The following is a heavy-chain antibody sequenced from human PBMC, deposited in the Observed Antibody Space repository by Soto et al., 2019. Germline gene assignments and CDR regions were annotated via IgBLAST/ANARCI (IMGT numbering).Heavy chain of an antibody. CDR2: ISGSGGST. CDR1: GFTFSSYA. D-gene: IGHD3-3*01. J-gene: IGHJ5*02. CDR3: AKGQSTYYDFWSRYYDWFDP. V-gene: IGHV3-23*01. Sequence: PGGSLRLSXAASGFTFSSYAMSWVRQAPGKGLEWVSAISGSGGSTYYADSVKGRFTISRDNSKNTLYLQMNSLRAEDTAVYYCAKGQSTYYDFWSRYYDWFDPWGQGTLVTVSS.